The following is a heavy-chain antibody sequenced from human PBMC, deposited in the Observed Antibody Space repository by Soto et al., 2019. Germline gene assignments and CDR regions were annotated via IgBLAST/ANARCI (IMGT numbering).Heavy chain of an antibody. J-gene: IGHJ4*02. CDR2: IYYSGST. CDR3: ARHGSKQHY. CDR1: GGSISSSSYY. Sequence: SETLSLTCTVSGGSISSSSYYWGWIRQPPGKGLEWIGSIYYSGSTYYNPSLKSRVTISVDTSKNQFSLRLSSVTAADTAVYYGARHGSKQHYWGQGTLVTVSA. D-gene: IGHD6-13*01. V-gene: IGHV4-39*01.